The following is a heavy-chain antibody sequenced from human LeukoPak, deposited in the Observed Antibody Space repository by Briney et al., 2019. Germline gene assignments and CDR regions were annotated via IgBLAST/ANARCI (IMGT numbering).Heavy chain of an antibody. CDR1: GGSISSYY. CDR2: IYTSGST. V-gene: IGHV4-4*07. J-gene: IGHJ6*03. CDR3: ARGHITMVRGVIHLYYYMDV. D-gene: IGHD3-10*01. Sequence: SETLSLTCTVSGGSISSYYWSWIRQPAGKGLEWIGRIYTSGSTNYNPSLKSRVTISVDTSKNQFSLKLSSVTAADTAVYYCARGHITMVRGVIHLYYYMDVWGKGTTVTVSS.